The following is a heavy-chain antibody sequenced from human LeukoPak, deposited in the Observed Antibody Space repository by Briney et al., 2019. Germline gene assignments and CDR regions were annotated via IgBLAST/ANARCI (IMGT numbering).Heavy chain of an antibody. J-gene: IGHJ2*01. V-gene: IGHV5-51*01. Sequence: GESLKISCKGSGYNFTNYWIAWVRQMPGKGLEWVGIIYPGDSDTRYSPSFQGPVTISADKSITTAYLQWSSLKASDAAMYYCSRYQGAASWNWYFDLWGRGTLVSVSS. D-gene: IGHD1-1*01. CDR3: SRYQGAASWNWYFDL. CDR2: IYPGDSDT. CDR1: GYNFTNYW.